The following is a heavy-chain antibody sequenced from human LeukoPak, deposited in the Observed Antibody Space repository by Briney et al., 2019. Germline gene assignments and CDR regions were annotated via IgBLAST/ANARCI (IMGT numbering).Heavy chain of an antibody. CDR2: ISGSGGST. Sequence: GGSLRLSCAASGFTFSNYGMHWVRQAPGKGLEWVSAISGSGGSTYYADSVKGRFTISRDNSRNTLYLQMNSLRAEDTAVYYCAKDRRRIAVAGISPFDYWGQGTLVTVSS. V-gene: IGHV3-23*01. CDR1: GFTFSNYG. CDR3: AKDRRRIAVAGISPFDY. D-gene: IGHD6-19*01. J-gene: IGHJ4*02.